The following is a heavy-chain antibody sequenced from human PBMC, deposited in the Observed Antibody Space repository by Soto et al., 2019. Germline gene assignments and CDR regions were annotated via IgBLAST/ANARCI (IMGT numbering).Heavy chain of an antibody. V-gene: IGHV6-1*01. CDR1: GDSVSSSSAA. CDR3: AGAPVVITSHLEAFDI. J-gene: IGHJ3*02. D-gene: IGHD3-22*01. Sequence: PSQTLSLTCAISGDSVSSSSAAWNWIRQSPSGGLEWLGRTYYRSKRFFDYALSVKGRITIKPDTSKNLFSLQLTSVTPDDTAVYYCAGAPVVITSHLEAFDIWGQGTMVTVS. CDR2: TYYRSKRFF.